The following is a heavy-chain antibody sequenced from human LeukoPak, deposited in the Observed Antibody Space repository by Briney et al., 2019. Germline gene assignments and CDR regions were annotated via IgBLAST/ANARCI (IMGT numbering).Heavy chain of an antibody. D-gene: IGHD3-22*01. CDR2: INHSGST. Sequence: SETLSLTCTVSGGSISSSSYYWGWIRQPPGKGLEWIGEINHSGSTNYNPSLKSRVTISVDTSKNQFSLKLSSVTAADTAVYYCARNGYYYDSSGYYYMDYWGQGTLVTVSS. V-gene: IGHV4-39*07. J-gene: IGHJ4*02. CDR3: ARNGYYYDSSGYYYMDY. CDR1: GGSISSSSYY.